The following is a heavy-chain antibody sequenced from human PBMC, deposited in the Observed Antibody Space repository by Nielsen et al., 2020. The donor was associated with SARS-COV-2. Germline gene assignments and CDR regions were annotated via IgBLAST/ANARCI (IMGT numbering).Heavy chain of an antibody. V-gene: IGHV3-23*03. D-gene: IGHD3-22*01. CDR3: AKHYYDSSGYYFDAFDI. CDR2: IYSGGSST. Sequence: GGSLRLSCAASGFTFSSYAMSWVRQAPGKGLEWVSVIYSGGSSTYYADSVKGRFTISRDNSKNTLYLQMNSLRAEDTAVYYCAKHYYDSSGYYFDAFDIWGQGTMVTVSS. J-gene: IGHJ3*02. CDR1: GFTFSSYA.